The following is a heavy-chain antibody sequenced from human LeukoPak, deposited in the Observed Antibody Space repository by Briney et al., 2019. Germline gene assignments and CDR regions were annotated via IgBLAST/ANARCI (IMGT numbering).Heavy chain of an antibody. CDR3: TLRVWFGEICDY. CDR1: GFTFGPYT. D-gene: IGHD3-10*01. CDR2: IKSKTDGGTT. V-gene: IGHV3-15*01. J-gene: IGHJ4*02. Sequence: GGSLRLSCAASGFTFGPYTMNWVRQAPGKGLEWVGRIKSKTDGGTTDYAAPVKDRFTISRDDSKNTLYLQMNSLKTEDTAVYYCTLRVWFGEICDYWGQGTLVTVSS.